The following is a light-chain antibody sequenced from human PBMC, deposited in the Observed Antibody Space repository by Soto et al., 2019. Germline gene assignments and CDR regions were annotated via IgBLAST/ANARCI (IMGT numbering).Light chain of an antibody. Sequence: IQMTQYPSSLSASVEDRVIITCRASQSIGSWLAWYQQKPGKAPNLLIYKASSLESGVPSRFSGSGSGTEFTVTISSLQPEDFATYYCQQFNSYPWTSGQGTKVDIK. CDR3: QQFNSYPWT. CDR1: QSIGSW. V-gene: IGKV1-5*03. J-gene: IGKJ1*01. CDR2: KAS.